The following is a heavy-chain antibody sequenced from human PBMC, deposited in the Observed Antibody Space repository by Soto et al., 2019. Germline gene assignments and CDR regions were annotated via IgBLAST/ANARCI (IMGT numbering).Heavy chain of an antibody. D-gene: IGHD4-4*01. CDR2: IYYRGTT. Sequence: PSETLSLTCTVSGDSMSSTSSYWGWLRQPPGKGLEWIGNIYYRGTTFYNPSLRSRAAISVGTSKNQFSLKLNSVTAADTAVYFCVRQGQSDWFDPWGQGTLVTVSS. J-gene: IGHJ5*02. V-gene: IGHV4-39*01. CDR3: VRQGQSDWFDP. CDR1: GDSMSSTSSY.